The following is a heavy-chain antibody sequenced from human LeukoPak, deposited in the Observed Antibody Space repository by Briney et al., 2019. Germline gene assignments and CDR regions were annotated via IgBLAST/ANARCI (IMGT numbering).Heavy chain of an antibody. D-gene: IGHD2-2*02. V-gene: IGHV3-21*01. Sequence: PGGSLRLSCAASGFTFSSYSMNWVRQAPGKGLEWVSSISSSSSYIYYADSVKGRFTISRDNAKNSLYLQMNSLRAEDTAVYYCARDLVSAAIYERNWFDPWGQGTLATVSS. J-gene: IGHJ5*02. CDR1: GFTFSSYS. CDR3: ARDLVSAAIYERNWFDP. CDR2: ISSSSSYI.